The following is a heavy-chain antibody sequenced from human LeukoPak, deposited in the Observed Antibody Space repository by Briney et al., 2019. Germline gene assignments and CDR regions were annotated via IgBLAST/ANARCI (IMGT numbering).Heavy chain of an antibody. CDR2: ISAYNGNT. CDR3: ARYCSGGSCYRDGAFDI. V-gene: IGHV1-18*01. J-gene: IGHJ3*02. Sequence: GASVKVSCKASGYTFTSYGISWVRQAPGQGLEWMGWISAYNGNTNYAQKLQGRVTMTTDTSTSTAYMELRSLRSDDTAVYYCARYCSGGSCYRDGAFDIWGQGTMVTVSS. CDR1: GYTFTSYG. D-gene: IGHD2-15*01.